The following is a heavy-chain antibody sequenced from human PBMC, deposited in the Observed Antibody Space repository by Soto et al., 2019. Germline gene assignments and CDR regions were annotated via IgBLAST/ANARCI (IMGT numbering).Heavy chain of an antibody. CDR2: IYYLGST. CDR1: GGSMSDYF. Sequence: KASETLSLTCSVSGGSMSDYFWSWIRQSPGKGLEWIGYIYYLGSTDYNPSLKSRVTISVDTSKRQFSLRLTSVTAADTAVYYCARDGYDGSGSPYPAYWGPGTQVTVSS. J-gene: IGHJ4*02. V-gene: IGHV4-59*01. D-gene: IGHD3-10*01. CDR3: ARDGYDGSGSPYPAY.